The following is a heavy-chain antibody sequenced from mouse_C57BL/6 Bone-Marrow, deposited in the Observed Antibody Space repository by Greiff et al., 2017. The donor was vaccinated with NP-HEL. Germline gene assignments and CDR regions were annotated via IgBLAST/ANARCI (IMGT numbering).Heavy chain of an antibody. J-gene: IGHJ3*01. D-gene: IGHD2-4*01. CDR2: IFPGSGST. CDR1: GYTFTDYY. CDR3: EMGLRRKKPTFAY. V-gene: IGHV1-75*01. Sequence: QVQLQQSGPELVKPGASVKISCKASGYTFTDYYINWVKQRPGQGLEWIGWIFPGSGSTYYNEKFKGKATLTVDKSSSTAYMLLSSLTSEDSAVYFCEMGLRRKKPTFAYWGQGTLVTVSA.